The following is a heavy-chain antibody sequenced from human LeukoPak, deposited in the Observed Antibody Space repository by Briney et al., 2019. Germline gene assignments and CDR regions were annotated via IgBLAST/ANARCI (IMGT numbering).Heavy chain of an antibody. Sequence: SETLSLTCTVSGGSISSYYWSWIRQPPGKGLEWIGYIYHSGSTNYNPALKSRVTISVDTSKNQFSLKLSSVTAADTAVYYCARSGGRYYYDSSGYSQFDYWGQGTLVTVSS. D-gene: IGHD3-22*01. V-gene: IGHV4-59*08. J-gene: IGHJ4*02. CDR1: GGSISSYY. CDR3: ARSGGRYYYDSSGYSQFDY. CDR2: IYHSGST.